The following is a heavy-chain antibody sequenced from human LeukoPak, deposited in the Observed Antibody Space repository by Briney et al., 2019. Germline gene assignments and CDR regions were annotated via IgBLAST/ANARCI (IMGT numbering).Heavy chain of an antibody. V-gene: IGHV3-53*01. Sequence: GGSLRLSCVASGFTVSSNYMSWVRQAPGKGLEWVSVIYSGGSIYYADSVKARFTISRDNSKNTMYLQMKSLRAEDTAVYYCARDQHYWGQGTLVTVSS. CDR1: GFTVSSNY. CDR2: IYSGGSI. J-gene: IGHJ4*02. CDR3: ARDQHY.